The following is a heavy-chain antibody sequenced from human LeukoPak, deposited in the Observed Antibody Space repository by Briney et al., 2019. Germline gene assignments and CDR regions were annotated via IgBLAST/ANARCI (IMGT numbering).Heavy chain of an antibody. D-gene: IGHD6-19*01. CDR2: INHSGST. CDR1: GGSFSSYY. J-gene: IGHJ4*02. V-gene: IGHV4-34*01. CDR3: SRRPSRSRFDY. Sequence: SETLSLTCAVYGGSFSSYYWSWIRQPPGKGLEWLGEINHSGSTNYNPSLKSRVTVSVDTSKNQFSLKLSSVTAADTAVYYCSRRPSRSRFDYWGQGALVTVSS.